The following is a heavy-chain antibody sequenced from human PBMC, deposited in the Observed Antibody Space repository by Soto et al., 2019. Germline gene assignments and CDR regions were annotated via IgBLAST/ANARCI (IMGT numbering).Heavy chain of an antibody. CDR2: ISAYNGNT. CDR3: ARDYYGSGSYFYY. V-gene: IGHV1-18*01. J-gene: IGHJ4*02. Sequence: QVQLVQSGAEVKKPGASVKVSCKASGYTFTSYGISWVRQAPGQGLEWMGWISAYNGNTNYAQKLQGRVTMTTDPXPTTAYMALRSLRSDDTAVYYCARDYYGSGSYFYYWGQGTLVTVSS. CDR1: GYTFTSYG. D-gene: IGHD3-10*01.